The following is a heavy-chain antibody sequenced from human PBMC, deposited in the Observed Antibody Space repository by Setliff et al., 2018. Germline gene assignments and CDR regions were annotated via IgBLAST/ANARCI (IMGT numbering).Heavy chain of an antibody. V-gene: IGHV1-2*02. J-gene: IGHJ3*02. CDR1: GYNFNGYY. D-gene: IGHD3-22*01. CDR2: IVPHTGGT. CDR3: ARLFPYYYGSSGYHALDI. Sequence: GASVKVSCKASGYNFNGYYLNWVRQAPGQGLEWMGWIVPHTGGTRYAQKFEGRVSMTRDTSISIAYMELSGLRSDDTAVYYCARLFPYYYGSSGYHALDIWGQGTMVTVSS.